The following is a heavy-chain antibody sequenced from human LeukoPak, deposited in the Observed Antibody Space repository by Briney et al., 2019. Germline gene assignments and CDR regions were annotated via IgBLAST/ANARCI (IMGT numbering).Heavy chain of an antibody. CDR2: IRYDGSNK. J-gene: IGHJ6*03. CDR3: AKDRGYSYGPYYYYYYMDV. CDR1: GFTFSSYW. V-gene: IGHV3-30*02. D-gene: IGHD5-18*01. Sequence: GGSLRLSCAASGFTFSSYWMSWVRQAPGKGLEWVAFIRYDGSNKYYADSVKGRFTISRDNSKNTLYLQMNSLRAEDTAVYYCAKDRGYSYGPYYYYYYMDVWGKGTTVTVSS.